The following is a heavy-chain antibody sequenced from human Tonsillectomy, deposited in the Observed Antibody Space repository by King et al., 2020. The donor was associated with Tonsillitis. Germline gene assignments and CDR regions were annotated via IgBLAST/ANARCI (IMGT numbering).Heavy chain of an antibody. J-gene: IGHJ4*02. CDR3: ARDHYDFWSGYYVF. D-gene: IGHD3-3*01. Sequence: VQLVESGGGLVKPGGSLRLSCAASGFTFSSYNMHWVRQAPGKGLEWVSSISSSSSYIYYADSVKGRFTISRDNAKNSLYLQMNSLRAEDTAMYYCARDHYDFWSGYYVFWGQGTLVTVSS. V-gene: IGHV3-21*01. CDR2: ISSSSSYI. CDR1: GFTFSSYN.